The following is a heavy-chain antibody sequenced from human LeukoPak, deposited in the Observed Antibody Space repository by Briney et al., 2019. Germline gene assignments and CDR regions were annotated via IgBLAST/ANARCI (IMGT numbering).Heavy chain of an antibody. J-gene: IGHJ4*02. Sequence: PGGSLRLSCAASGFTFSTSWMHWVRRAPGEGLVWVSRINSDGSTTNYADSVKGRFTISRDNAKNTLYLHMDRLRAEDTAVYYCARVPDWDGDLDYWGQGTLVTVSS. D-gene: IGHD1-1*01. CDR1: GFTFSTSW. V-gene: IGHV3-74*01. CDR3: ARVPDWDGDLDY. CDR2: INSDGSTT.